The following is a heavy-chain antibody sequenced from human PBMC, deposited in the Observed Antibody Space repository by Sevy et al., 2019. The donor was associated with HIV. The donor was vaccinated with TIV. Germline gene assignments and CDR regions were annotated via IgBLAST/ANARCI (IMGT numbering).Heavy chain of an antibody. J-gene: IGHJ4*02. CDR1: GGSISSLY. CDR2: IYYNGHV. CDR3: AGENAWGRGYS. D-gene: IGHD1-26*01. Sequence: SETLSLTCTVSGGSISSLYWNWIRQPPGKGLEWIANIYYNGHVNYNPSLKSRVTLSLDTSKNQFSLRLTSVTAADTAMYYCAGENAWGRGYSWGQGTLVTVSS. V-gene: IGHV4-59*08.